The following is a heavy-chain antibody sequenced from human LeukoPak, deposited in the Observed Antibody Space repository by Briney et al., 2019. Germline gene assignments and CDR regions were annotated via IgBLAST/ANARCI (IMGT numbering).Heavy chain of an antibody. CDR3: ARVLRGVIGVELHYGIDY. CDR2: INPNSGGT. J-gene: IGHJ4*02. D-gene: IGHD3-22*01. CDR1: GYTFTGYY. V-gene: IGHV1-2*02. Sequence: ASVKVSCKASGYTFTGYYMHWVRQAPGQGLEWMGWINPNSGGTNYAQKFQGRVTMTRDTSISTAYMKLSRLRSDDTAVYYCARVLRGVIGVELHYGIDYWGQGTLVTVSS.